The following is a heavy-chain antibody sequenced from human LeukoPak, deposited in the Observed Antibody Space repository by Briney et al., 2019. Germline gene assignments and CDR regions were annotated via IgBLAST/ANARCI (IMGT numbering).Heavy chain of an antibody. CDR2: INWNGGST. V-gene: IGHV3-20*04. CDR1: GFTFDDYG. D-gene: IGHD2-2*01. CDR3: ARVSTSFFLLDY. J-gene: IGHJ4*02. Sequence: GSLLLSCAASGFTFDDYGMSWVRQAPGKGLECASGINWNGGSTGYADSVKGRFTISRDNAKNSLYLQMNSLRAEDAALYYCARVSTSFFLLDYWGQGTLVTVSS.